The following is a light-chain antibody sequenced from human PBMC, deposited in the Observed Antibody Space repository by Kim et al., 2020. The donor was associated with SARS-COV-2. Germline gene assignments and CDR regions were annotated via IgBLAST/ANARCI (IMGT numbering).Light chain of an antibody. CDR2: KAS. V-gene: IGKV1-5*03. CDR1: QSISSW. Sequence: SASVGDRVTLTCRASQSISSWLAWYQQKPGKAPKLLIYKASSLESGVPSRFSGSGSGTEFTLTISSLQPDDFATYYCQQCNSYSYTFGQGTKLEI. CDR3: QQCNSYSYT. J-gene: IGKJ2*01.